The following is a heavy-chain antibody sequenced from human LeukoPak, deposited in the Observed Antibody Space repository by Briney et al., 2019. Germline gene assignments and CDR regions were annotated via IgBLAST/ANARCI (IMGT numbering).Heavy chain of an antibody. D-gene: IGHD4-17*01. J-gene: IGHJ4*02. V-gene: IGHV4-39*07. CDR2: IYYSGST. CDR3: ATDDYGLDY. CDR1: GGSISSSSYY. Sequence: SETLSLTCTVSGGSISSSSYYWGWIRQPPGKGLEWIGRIYYSGSTYYNPSLKSRVTISVDTSKNQFSLKLSSVTAADTAVYYCATDDYGLDYWGQGTLVTVSS.